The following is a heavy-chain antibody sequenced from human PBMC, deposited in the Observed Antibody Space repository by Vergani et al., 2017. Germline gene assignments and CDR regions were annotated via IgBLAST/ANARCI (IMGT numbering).Heavy chain of an antibody. J-gene: IGHJ4*02. D-gene: IGHD2-2*01. CDR2: ISWNSGSI. CDR3: AKVNHYCSSTSCYFDY. Sequence: EVQLVESGGGLVKPGRSLRLSCAASGFTFDDYAMHWVRQAPGKGLEWVSGISWNSGSIGYADSVKGRFTISRDNAKNSLYLQMNSLRAEDTALYYCAKVNHYCSSTSCYFDYWGQGTLVTVSS. V-gene: IGHV3-9*01. CDR1: GFTFDDYA.